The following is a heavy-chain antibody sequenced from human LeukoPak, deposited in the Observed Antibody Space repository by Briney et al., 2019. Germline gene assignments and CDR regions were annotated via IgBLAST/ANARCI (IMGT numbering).Heavy chain of an antibody. V-gene: IGHV3-21*01. CDR2: ISSSSSYI. D-gene: IGHD3-10*01. CDR3: ARRESANDYGMDV. CDR1: GFTFSSYS. Sequence: GGSLRLSCAASGFTFSSYSMNWVRQAPGKGLEWVSSISSSSSYIYYADSVKGRFTISRDNAKNSLYLQMNSLRAEDTAVYYCARRESANDYGMDVWGKGTTVTVSS. J-gene: IGHJ6*04.